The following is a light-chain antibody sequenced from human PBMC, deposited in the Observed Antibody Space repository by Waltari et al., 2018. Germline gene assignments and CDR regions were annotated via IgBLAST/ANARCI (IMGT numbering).Light chain of an antibody. CDR2: RNN. Sequence: QSVLTQPPSASGTPGQRVPISCSGSISNLGTNYVYWYHQFPGTAPKLLIQRNNRRPSGVPDRFSGSKSGTSASLAISGLRSEDEADYYCASWDDSLSVGVFGGGTKLTVL. CDR3: ASWDDSLSVGV. V-gene: IGLV1-47*01. CDR1: ISNLGTNY. J-gene: IGLJ3*02.